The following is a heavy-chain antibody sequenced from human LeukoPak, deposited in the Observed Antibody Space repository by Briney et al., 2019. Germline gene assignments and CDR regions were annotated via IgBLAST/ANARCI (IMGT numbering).Heavy chain of an antibody. CDR2: ISSSSSTI. Sequence: GGSLRLSCAASGFTFSSYSMNAVRQAPGEGLEWVSYISSSSSTIYYANYVKGRFTNYSDNAKNSLYLQMNSLRAEDTAVYYYERLGSLDYWGQGTLVTVSS. CDR3: ERLGSLDY. J-gene: IGHJ4*02. D-gene: IGHD7-27*01. CDR1: GFTFSSYS. V-gene: IGHV3-48*01.